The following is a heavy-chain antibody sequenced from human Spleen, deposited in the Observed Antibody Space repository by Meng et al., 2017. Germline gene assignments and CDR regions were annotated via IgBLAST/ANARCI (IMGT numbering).Heavy chain of an antibody. CDR1: GYSISSGFY. J-gene: IGHJ4*02. CDR3: ARGPTTMAHDFDY. D-gene: IGHD4-11*01. V-gene: IGHV4-38-2*01. CDR2: AYRSGNT. Sequence: SETLSLTCVVSGYSISSGFYWGWIRQPPGKGLEWIGSAYRSGNTYHNPSLKSRVTISVDTSQNNLSLKLSSVTAADSAVYYCARGPTTMAHDFDYWGQGTLVTVSS.